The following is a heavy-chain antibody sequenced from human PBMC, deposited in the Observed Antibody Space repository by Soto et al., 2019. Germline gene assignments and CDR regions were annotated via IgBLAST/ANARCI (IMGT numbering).Heavy chain of an antibody. J-gene: IGHJ4*02. CDR1: GYTFTSHD. V-gene: IGHV1-8*01. CDR3: ARWDYGNYARFDY. D-gene: IGHD4-17*01. CDR2: MNPNSGNT. Sequence: QVQLVQSGAEVKKSGASVKVSCKASGYTFTSHDINWVRQATGQGVEWMGWMNPNSGNTGYAQKFKGRVTTTRNTSIGTADMELSRLRSEDTAVYYCARWDYGNYARFDYWGEGTLVTVSS.